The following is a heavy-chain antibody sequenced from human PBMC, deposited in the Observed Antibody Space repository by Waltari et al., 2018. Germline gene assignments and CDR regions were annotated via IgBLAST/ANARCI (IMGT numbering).Heavy chain of an antibody. V-gene: IGHV3-48*03. D-gene: IGHD6-13*01. Sequence: EVQLVESGGALVQPGGSLRLPCATSGFPLRSYEMTWVRQAPGKGLEWISYMSNRGTTIYYADSVKGRFTISRDKAKNSLYLQMNSLRAEDTAVYYCASYISAVLDYWGQGTLVTVSS. CDR2: MSNRGTTI. CDR3: ASYISAVLDY. CDR1: GFPLRSYE. J-gene: IGHJ4*02.